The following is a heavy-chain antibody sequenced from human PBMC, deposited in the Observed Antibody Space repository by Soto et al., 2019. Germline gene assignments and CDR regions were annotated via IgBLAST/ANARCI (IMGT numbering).Heavy chain of an antibody. D-gene: IGHD3-3*01. CDR2: IDPGDSYT. V-gene: IGHV5-10-1*01. J-gene: IGHJ6*02. CDR1: GYTFTSYW. CDR3: ARHRGPLGVYDFWSGYYYCYYGMDV. Sequence: GESLNISCKGSGYTFTSYWISWVRQMPGKGLEWMGRIDPGDSYTIYSPSFQGHVTISADKSISTAYLQWSSLKASDTAMYYCARHRGPLGVYDFWSGYYYCYYGMDVWGQGTTVTVSS.